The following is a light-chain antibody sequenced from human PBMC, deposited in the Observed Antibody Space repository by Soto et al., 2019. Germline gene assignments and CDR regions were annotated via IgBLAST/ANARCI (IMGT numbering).Light chain of an antibody. Sequence: EIVLTQSPATLSLSPGERASFSCRASQSVXXXXAWYQQKPGQAPRLLIYDASNRATGIPARFSGSGSGTXXXXXXXXXXXXDXAVYYCQQRSSWPPLTFGGGTKVEIK. J-gene: IGKJ4*01. V-gene: IGKV3-11*01. CDR3: QQRSSWPPLT. CDR1: QSVXXX. CDR2: DAS.